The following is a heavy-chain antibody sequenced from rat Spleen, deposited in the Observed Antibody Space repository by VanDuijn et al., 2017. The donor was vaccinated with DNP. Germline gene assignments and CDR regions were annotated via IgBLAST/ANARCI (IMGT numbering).Heavy chain of an antibody. CDR1: GFTFSDYN. CDR3: AREQHFYFDY. CDR2: ISYDGSST. J-gene: IGHJ2*01. D-gene: IGHD1-10*01. Sequence: EVQLVESGGGLVQPGRSLKLSCAASGFTFSDYNMAWVRQAPKKGLEWVATISYDGSSTYYRDSVRGRFTISRDYARSTLYLQMNSLKSEDTATYYCAREQHFYFDYCGQGVMVTVSS. V-gene: IGHV5-7*01.